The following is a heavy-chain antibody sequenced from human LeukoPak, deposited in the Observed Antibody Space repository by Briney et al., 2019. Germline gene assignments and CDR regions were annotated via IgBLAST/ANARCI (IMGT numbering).Heavy chain of an antibody. J-gene: IGHJ4*02. V-gene: IGHV3-21*01. CDR1: GFTFSSYS. D-gene: IGHD2-15*01. CDR2: ISSSSSYI. CDR3: ARSSCSGGSCYTGAVDY. Sequence: GGSLRLSCAASGFTFSSYSMNWVRQAPGKGLEWVSSISSSSSYIYYADSVKGRFTISRDNAKNSLYLQMNSLRAEDTAVYCCARSSCSGGSCYTGAVDYWGQGTLVTVSS.